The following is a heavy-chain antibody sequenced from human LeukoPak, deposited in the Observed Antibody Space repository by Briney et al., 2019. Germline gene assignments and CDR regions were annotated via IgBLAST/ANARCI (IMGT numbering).Heavy chain of an antibody. V-gene: IGHV4-59*01. CDR2: IYYTGST. CDR3: ARGYYYDYSGPDFDY. Sequence: SGTLSLTCSVSGGSIISYYWSWIRQPPGKGLEWIGYIYYTGSTNSNPSLKSRVTISVDTSKNQFSLRLTSVTAADTAVYYCARGYYYDYSGPDFDYWGQGTLVTVSS. J-gene: IGHJ4*02. CDR1: GGSIISYY. D-gene: IGHD3-22*01.